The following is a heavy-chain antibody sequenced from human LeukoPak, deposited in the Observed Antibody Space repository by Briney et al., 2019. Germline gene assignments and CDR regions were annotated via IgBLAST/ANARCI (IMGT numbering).Heavy chain of an antibody. D-gene: IGHD4-17*01. Sequence: ASVKVSCKASGSTFSNYYIHWVRQAPGQGLEWMGVSNPSGSSTTYAQNFQGRVTMTRDTSTSTVYMELSSLRSEDTAVYYCASSTVTTSYYFDYWGQGTLVTVSS. CDR3: ASSTVTTSYYFDY. J-gene: IGHJ4*02. CDR2: SNPSGSST. V-gene: IGHV1-46*01. CDR1: GSTFSNYY.